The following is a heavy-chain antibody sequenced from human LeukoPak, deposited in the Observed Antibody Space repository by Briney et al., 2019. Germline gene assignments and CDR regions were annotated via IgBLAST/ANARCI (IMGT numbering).Heavy chain of an antibody. D-gene: IGHD3-10*01. CDR2: MNPNSGNT. CDR1: GYTFTSYD. CDR3: ARGIRTTPYYYGSGSYYMSSYGMDV. Sequence: ASVKVSCKASGYTFTSYDINWVRQATGQGLEWMGWMNPNSGNTGYAQKFQGRVTMTRNTSISTAYMELSSLRSEDTAVYYCARGIRTTPYYYGSGSYYMSSYGMDVWGQGTTVTVSS. V-gene: IGHV1-8*01. J-gene: IGHJ6*02.